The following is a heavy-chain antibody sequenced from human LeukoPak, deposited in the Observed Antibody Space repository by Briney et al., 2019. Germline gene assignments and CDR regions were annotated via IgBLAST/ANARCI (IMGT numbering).Heavy chain of an antibody. CDR2: IYSDST. J-gene: IGHJ4*02. Sequence: GGSLSLSCTVSGFTVSSNSMSWLRPAPGQGLEGVLIIYSDSTNYSDSVKGRFTISRDNSKNTLYLQMNSLRADDTAVYYCARRACAYSHPYDDWGQGTLVTVS. D-gene: IGHD4/OR15-4a*01. V-gene: IGHV3-53*01. CDR1: GFTVSSNS. CDR3: ARRACAYSHPYDD.